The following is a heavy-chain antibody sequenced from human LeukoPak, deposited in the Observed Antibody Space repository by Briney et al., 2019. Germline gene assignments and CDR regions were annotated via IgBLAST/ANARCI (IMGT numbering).Heavy chain of an antibody. D-gene: IGHD3-22*01. CDR2: IRYDGSNK. J-gene: IGHJ4*02. CDR1: GFTFSSYG. V-gene: IGHV3-30*02. CDR3: AKAMYYYDSSGYYWRGAGDY. Sequence: GGSLRLSCAASGFTFSSYGMHWVRQAPGKGLEWVAFIRYDGSNKYYADSVKGRFTISRDNSKNTLYLKMNSLRAEDTAVYYCAKAMYYYDSSGYYWRGAGDYWGQGTLVTVSS.